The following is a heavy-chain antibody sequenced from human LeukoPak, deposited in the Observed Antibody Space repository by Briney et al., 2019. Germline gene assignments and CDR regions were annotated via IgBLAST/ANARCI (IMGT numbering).Heavy chain of an antibody. CDR3: ARDKDLITILGVVINGMDV. CDR2: IYYSRST. CDR1: GGSVSSDSYY. D-gene: IGHD3-3*01. Sequence: SETLSLTCTVSGGSVSSDSYYWSCMRQPSGKGLDWHGHIYYSRSTNYHPSLKSRVTISVDTSKTQFLLKQSSGTSAEAAGYYCARDKDLITILGVVINGMDVWGQATTVTV. J-gene: IGHJ6*01. V-gene: IGHV4-61*01.